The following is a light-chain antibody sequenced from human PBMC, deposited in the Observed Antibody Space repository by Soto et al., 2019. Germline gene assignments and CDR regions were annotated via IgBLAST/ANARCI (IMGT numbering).Light chain of an antibody. V-gene: IGKV1-39*01. Sequence: DIQMTQSPSSLSASVGDRVTITCRASQSISSHLNWYQQKPGKAPKLLIYAASGLQSGVPSRFSGSGSGTDFTLTISSLQPEDFATYSCQQGYSTVLYTFGQGTKLEIK. CDR2: AAS. CDR1: QSISSH. CDR3: QQGYSTVLYT. J-gene: IGKJ2*01.